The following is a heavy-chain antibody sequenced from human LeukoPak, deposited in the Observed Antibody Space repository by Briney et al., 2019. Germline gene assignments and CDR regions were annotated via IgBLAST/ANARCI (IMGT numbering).Heavy chain of an antibody. V-gene: IGHV4-59*08. D-gene: IGHD1-26*01. CDR1: GGSISSYY. CDR2: IYYSGST. Sequence: PSETPSLTCTVSGGSISSYYWSWIRQPPGKGLEWIGYIYYSGSTNYNPSLKSRVTISVDTSKNQFSLKLSSVTAADTAVYYCARHGGSYYEPETYYFDYWGQGTLVTVSS. CDR3: ARHGGSYYEPETYYFDY. J-gene: IGHJ4*02.